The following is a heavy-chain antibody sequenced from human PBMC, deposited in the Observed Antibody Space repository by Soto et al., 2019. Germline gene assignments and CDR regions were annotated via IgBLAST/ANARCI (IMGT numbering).Heavy chain of an antibody. CDR2: MYTDGSST. J-gene: IGHJ6*02. D-gene: IGHD2-2*01. CDR3: ARVIRRAGPAASFYYYYGMDV. V-gene: IGHV3-74*01. CDR1: GFSFSSFW. Sequence: PGGSLGLSCAASGFSFSSFWMHWVRQAPGKGLVWVSRMYTDGSSTYYADSVKGRFTISRDNAKNTLYLQMNSLRDEDTAVYYCARVIRRAGPAASFYYYYGMDVWGQGTTVTVSS.